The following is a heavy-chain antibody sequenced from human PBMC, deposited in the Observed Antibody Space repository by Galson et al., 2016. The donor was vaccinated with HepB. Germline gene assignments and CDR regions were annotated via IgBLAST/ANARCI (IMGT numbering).Heavy chain of an antibody. CDR3: ATPRGYGYGYWDDTTTDY. CDR2: ISGSGGNT. Sequence: SLRLSCAASGFTFSSYAMSWVRQAPGKGLEWVSAISGSGGNTYYADSVKGRFTISRDNSKNTLYLQMNSLRAEDTAVYYCATPRGYGYGYWDDTTTDYWCQGTLVTVSS. J-gene: IGHJ4*02. CDR1: GFTFSSYA. D-gene: IGHD5-18*01. V-gene: IGHV3-23*01.